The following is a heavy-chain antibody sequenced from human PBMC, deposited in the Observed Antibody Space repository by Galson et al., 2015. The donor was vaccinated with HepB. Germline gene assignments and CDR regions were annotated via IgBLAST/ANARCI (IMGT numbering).Heavy chain of an antibody. V-gene: IGHV3-30*14. D-gene: IGHD6-19*01. CDR2: IYGGGDT. CDR3: ASSSDPTRNWHFDL. CDR1: GFTFRSYA. Sequence: SLRLSCAASGFTFRSYAMHWVRQAPGKGLEWVSLIYGGGDTTYADSVRCRFTISRDISKSTLYVQMTSLTTEDTAVYYCASSSDPTRNWHFDLWGRGTLVIVSS. J-gene: IGHJ2*01.